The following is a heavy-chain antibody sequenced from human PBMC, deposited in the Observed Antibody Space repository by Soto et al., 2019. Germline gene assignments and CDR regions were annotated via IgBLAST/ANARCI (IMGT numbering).Heavy chain of an antibody. CDR2: IYWDDDK. CDR3: AHSLVAGLGYYFDY. J-gene: IGHJ4*02. D-gene: IGHD6-19*01. Sequence: QITLKESGPTLVKPTQTLTLTCTFSGFSLSSTRMAVGWIRQPPGKALEWLALIYWDDDKRYSPFLKSRLTITKDTSKNQVVLTMSNMDPVDTARYYCAHSLVAGLGYYFDYWGQGTLVTVSS. V-gene: IGHV2-5*02. CDR1: GFSLSSTRMA.